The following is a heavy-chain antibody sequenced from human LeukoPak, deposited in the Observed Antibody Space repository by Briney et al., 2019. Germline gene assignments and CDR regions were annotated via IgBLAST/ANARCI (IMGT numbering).Heavy chain of an antibody. V-gene: IGHV4-39*07. CDR3: ARAHTSIVGATTFDY. J-gene: IGHJ4*02. CDR2: IYSSGST. Sequence: SETLSLTCTVSGGSISSSSYYWGWIRQPPGKGLEWIGTIYSSGSTYNNPSLKSRVTISVDTSKNQSSLKLSSVTAADTAVYYCARAHTSIVGATTFDYWGQGTLVTVSS. CDR1: GGSISSSSYY. D-gene: IGHD1-26*01.